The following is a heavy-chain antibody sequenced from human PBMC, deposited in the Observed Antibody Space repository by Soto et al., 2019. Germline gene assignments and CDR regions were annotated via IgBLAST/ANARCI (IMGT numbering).Heavy chain of an antibody. J-gene: IGHJ4*02. D-gene: IGHD3-22*01. CDR2: IGGSGGSK. CDR3: AKGHYYDSSDSFDY. V-gene: IGHV3-23*01. Sequence: EVQLLESGGGLVQPGGSLSLSCAASGFPFSSYPMSWFRKAQGKGREWVPAIGGSGGSKYYADSGTVRFTISRDYSKNTLYLQMNSLRDADTGVYYCAKGHYYDSSDSFDYWGPGTIVTVSS. CDR1: GFPFSSYP.